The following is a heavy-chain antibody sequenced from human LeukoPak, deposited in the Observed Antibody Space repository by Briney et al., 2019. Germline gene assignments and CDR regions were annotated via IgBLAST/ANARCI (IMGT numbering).Heavy chain of an antibody. CDR1: GFTFDDYA. D-gene: IGHD3/OR15-3a*01. CDR3: AKVWTFDLVSGELIDY. Sequence: GGSLRLSCAASGFTFDDYAMHWVRQAPGKGLEWVSLISGDGGSTYYADSVKGRFTISRDNSKNSLYLQMNSLRTEDTALYYCAKVWTFDLVSGELIDYWGQGTLVTVSS. J-gene: IGHJ4*02. V-gene: IGHV3-43*02. CDR2: ISGDGGST.